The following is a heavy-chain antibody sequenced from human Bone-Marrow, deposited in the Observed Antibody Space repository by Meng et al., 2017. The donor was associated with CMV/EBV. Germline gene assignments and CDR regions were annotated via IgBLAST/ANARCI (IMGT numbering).Heavy chain of an antibody. Sequence: GESLKIYCAASGFTFSSYWMHWVCQAPGKGLVWVSRINSDGSSTSYADSVKGRFTISRDNAKNTLYLQMNSLRAEDTAVYYCARAYYYDSSGYWDQWGQGTLVTVSS. J-gene: IGHJ4*01. CDR2: INSDGSST. CDR1: GFTFSSYW. D-gene: IGHD3-22*01. V-gene: IGHV3-74*01. CDR3: ARAYYYDSSGYWDQ.